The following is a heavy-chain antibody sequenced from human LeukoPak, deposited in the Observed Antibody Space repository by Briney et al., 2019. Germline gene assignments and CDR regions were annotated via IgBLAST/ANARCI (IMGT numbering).Heavy chain of an antibody. CDR2: ISSSGSTI. CDR1: GFTFSSYE. V-gene: IGHV3-48*03. J-gene: IGHJ6*04. CDR3: ARDGSSWYGMDV. D-gene: IGHD6-13*01. Sequence: GGSLRLSCAASGFTFSSYEMNWVRQAPGKGLEWVSYISSSGSTIYYADSVKGRFTISRDNAQNSLYLQMNSLRAEDTAVYYCARDGSSWYGMDVWGKGTTVTVSP.